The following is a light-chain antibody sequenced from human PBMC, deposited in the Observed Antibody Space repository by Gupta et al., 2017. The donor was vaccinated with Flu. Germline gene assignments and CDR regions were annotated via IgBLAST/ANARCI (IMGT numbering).Light chain of an antibody. CDR3: QTWGTGILV. J-gene: IGLJ2*01. Sequence: QLVLPQSPSASASLGASVKLTCTLSSGHSSYAIAWHQQQPEKGPRYLMKISSDGSHSKGDGIPDRFSGSSSGAERYLTISSLQSEDEADYYCQTWGTGILVFGGGTKLTVL. V-gene: IGLV4-69*01. CDR2: ISSDGSH. CDR1: SGHSSYA.